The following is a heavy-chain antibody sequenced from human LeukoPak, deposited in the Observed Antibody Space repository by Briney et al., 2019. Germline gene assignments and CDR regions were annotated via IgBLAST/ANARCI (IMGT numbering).Heavy chain of an antibody. V-gene: IGHV4-59*01. D-gene: IGHD4-23*01. CDR1: GGSISPYS. Sequence: SEALSLTCTVSGGSISPYSWSWIRQPPGKGLEWIGYIYYGGNTNYNPSLKSRVTISLDTSKNQFSLKLRSVTAADTAMYYCARGADAANSGLFDYWGQGTLVTVSS. CDR2: IYYGGNT. J-gene: IGHJ4*02. CDR3: ARGADAANSGLFDY.